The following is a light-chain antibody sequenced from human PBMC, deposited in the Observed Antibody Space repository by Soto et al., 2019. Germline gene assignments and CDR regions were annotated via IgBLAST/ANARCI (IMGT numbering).Light chain of an antibody. Sequence: IQMTQSPSSLSASVGDRVTITCQANQDITNSLNLYQQIPGKAPKLLIYGASNLVTGVPSRFSVRGSGTAFTFTISSLQPEDSATYYCQHYHNLPLTFGGGTKVEIK. CDR1: QDITNS. V-gene: IGKV1-33*01. J-gene: IGKJ4*01. CDR3: QHYHNLPLT. CDR2: GAS.